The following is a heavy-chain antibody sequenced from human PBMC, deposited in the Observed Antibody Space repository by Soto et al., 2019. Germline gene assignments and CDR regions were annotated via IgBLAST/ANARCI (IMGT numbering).Heavy chain of an antibody. CDR2: IYHSGST. V-gene: IGHV4-38-2*01. D-gene: IGHD1-1*01. Sequence: GPGPLPPSETLSLTCAVSGYSISSGYYWGWIRQPPGKGLEWIGSIYHSGSTYYNPSLKSRVTISVDTSKNQVSLKLSSVTAADTAVYYCARAGNRNRFLHYYGMDAWAQGTPAT. CDR1: GYSISSGYY. CDR3: ARAGNRNRFLHYYGMDA. J-gene: IGHJ6*02.